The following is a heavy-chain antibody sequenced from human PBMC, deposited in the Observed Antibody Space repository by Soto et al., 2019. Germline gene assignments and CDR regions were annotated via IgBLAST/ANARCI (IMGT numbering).Heavy chain of an antibody. CDR3: ARGFSSSWYVGNWFDP. CDR1: GGSISSYY. CDR2: IYTSGST. J-gene: IGHJ5*02. D-gene: IGHD6-13*01. V-gene: IGHV4-4*07. Sequence: QVQLQESGPGLVKPSETLSLTCTVSGGSISSYYWSWIRQPAGKGLEWIGRIYTSGSTKYNPSLKSRVTMSVDTSKSQFSLKLSSVTAADTAVYYCARGFSSSWYVGNWFDPWGQGTLVTVSS.